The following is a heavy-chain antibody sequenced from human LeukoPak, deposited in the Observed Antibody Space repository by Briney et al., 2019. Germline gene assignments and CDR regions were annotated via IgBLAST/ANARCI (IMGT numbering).Heavy chain of an antibody. Sequence: PGGSLRLSCSASGLTFSVSAIHWVRQASGNGLEWVGRIKTKADNYATAYAASVKGRFTIFRDDSTNTAYLQMNSLKTEDTAVYYCTHPAYYYNVDVWGKGTTVTVSS. D-gene: IGHD6-25*01. V-gene: IGHV3-73*01. CDR3: THPAYYYNVDV. CDR1: GLTFSVSA. CDR2: IKTKADNYAT. J-gene: IGHJ6*04.